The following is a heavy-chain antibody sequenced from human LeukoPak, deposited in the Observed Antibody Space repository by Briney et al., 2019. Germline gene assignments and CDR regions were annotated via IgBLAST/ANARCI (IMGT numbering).Heavy chain of an antibody. CDR2: INHSGRT. CDR1: GGSFSAYY. J-gene: IGHJ2*01. V-gene: IGHV4-34*01. CDR3: ARGCSSDSTEHWYFDL. Sequence: SETLSLTCGVSGGSFSAYYWSWIRQPPGKGLELIGEINHSGRTNYNPSLKSRVTISVDTSKNQFSLKLSSVTAADTAVYYCARGCSSDSTEHWYFDLWGRGTLVTVSS. D-gene: IGHD2-15*01.